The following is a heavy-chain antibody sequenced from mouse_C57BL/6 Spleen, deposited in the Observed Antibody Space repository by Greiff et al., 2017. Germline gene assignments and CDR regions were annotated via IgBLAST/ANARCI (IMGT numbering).Heavy chain of an antibody. CDR2: IDPSDSET. CDR3: AREGYYLDY. D-gene: IGHD1-1*02. Sequence: QVQLQQPGAELVRPGSSVKLSCKASGYTFTSYWMHWVKQRPIQGLEWIGNIDPSDSETHSNQKFKDKATLTVDKSSSTAYMQLSSLTSEDSAVYYCAREGYYLDYWGQGTTLTVSS. J-gene: IGHJ2*01. CDR1: GYTFTSYW. V-gene: IGHV1-52*01.